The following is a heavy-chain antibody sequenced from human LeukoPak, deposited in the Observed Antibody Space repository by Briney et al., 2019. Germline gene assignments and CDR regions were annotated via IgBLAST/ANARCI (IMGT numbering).Heavy chain of an antibody. D-gene: IGHD6-13*01. CDR2: INPNSGGT. CDR1: GHTFTGYY. V-gene: IGHV1-2*02. Sequence: ASVKASCKASGHTFTGYYMHWVRQAPGQRLEWMGWINPNSGGTNYAQKSQGRVTMTRDTSISTAYMELSRLRSDDTAVYYCARVSGIAAAGMSNWFDPWGQGTLVTVPS. CDR3: ARVSGIAAAGMSNWFDP. J-gene: IGHJ5*02.